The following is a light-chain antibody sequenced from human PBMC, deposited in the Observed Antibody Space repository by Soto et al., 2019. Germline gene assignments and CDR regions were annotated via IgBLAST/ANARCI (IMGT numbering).Light chain of an antibody. V-gene: IGLV2-14*01. CDR2: DVS. Sequence: QSVLTQPASVSGSHGQSITISCTGTSSDVGGYNYVSWYQQHPGKAPKLMIYDVSNRPSGVSNRFSGSKSGNTASLTISGLQAEDEADYYCSSYTSSSTLVFGGGT. CDR3: SSYTSSSTLV. CDR1: SSDVGGYNY. J-gene: IGLJ2*01.